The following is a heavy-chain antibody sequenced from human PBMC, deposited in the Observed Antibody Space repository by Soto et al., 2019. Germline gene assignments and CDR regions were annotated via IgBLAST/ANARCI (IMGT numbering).Heavy chain of an antibody. D-gene: IGHD6-19*01. Sequence: QVQLVESGGGVVQPGRSLRLSCAASGFTFSSYGMHWVRQAPGKGLEWVAVIWYDGSNKYYADSVKGRFTISRDNSKNTLYLQMNSLRAEDTAVYYCARDRAVVAGTRIPYYFDYWGQGTLVTVSS. J-gene: IGHJ4*02. CDR2: IWYDGSNK. CDR1: GFTFSSYG. V-gene: IGHV3-33*01. CDR3: ARDRAVVAGTRIPYYFDY.